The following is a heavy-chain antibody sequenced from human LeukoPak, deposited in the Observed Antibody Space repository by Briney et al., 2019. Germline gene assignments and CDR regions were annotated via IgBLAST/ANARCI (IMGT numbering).Heavy chain of an antibody. CDR1: GYTFTGYY. CDR3: ARSKGYCSGGSCPGYYMDV. V-gene: IGHV1-18*04. J-gene: IGHJ6*03. Sequence: ASVKVSCKASGYTFTGYYMHWVRQAPGQGLEWMGWINPNSGNTNYAQKLQGRVTMTTDTSTSTAYMELRSLRSDDTAVYYCARSKGYCSGGSCPGYYMDVWGKGTTVTVSS. CDR2: INPNSGNT. D-gene: IGHD2-15*01.